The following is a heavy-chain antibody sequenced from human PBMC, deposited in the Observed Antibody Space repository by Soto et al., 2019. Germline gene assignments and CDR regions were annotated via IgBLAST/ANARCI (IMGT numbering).Heavy chain of an antibody. CDR2: IYYSGST. V-gene: IGHV4-59*01. CDR1: GGSISSYY. CDR3: AGVVFGQWLDNWFDP. D-gene: IGHD3-22*01. Sequence: SETLSLTCTVSGGSISSYYWSWIRQPPGKGLEWIGYIYYSGSTNYNPSLKSRVTISVDTSKNQFSLKLSSVTAADTAVYYCAGVVFGQWLDNWFDPWGQGTLVTVSS. J-gene: IGHJ5*02.